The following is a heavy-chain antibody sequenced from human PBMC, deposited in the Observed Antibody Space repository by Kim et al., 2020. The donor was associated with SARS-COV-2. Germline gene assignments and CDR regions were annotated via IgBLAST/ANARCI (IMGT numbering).Heavy chain of an antibody. J-gene: IGHJ4*02. D-gene: IGHD2-15*01. Sequence: GGSLRLSCAASGFTFSSYWMSWVRQAPGKGLEWVANIKQDGSEKYYVDSVKGRFTISRDNAKNSLYLQMNSLRAEDTAVYYCARDSRRYCSGGSCYSDGLDYWGQGTLVTVSS. V-gene: IGHV3-7*01. CDR2: IKQDGSEK. CDR1: GFTFSSYW. CDR3: ARDSRRYCSGGSCYSDGLDY.